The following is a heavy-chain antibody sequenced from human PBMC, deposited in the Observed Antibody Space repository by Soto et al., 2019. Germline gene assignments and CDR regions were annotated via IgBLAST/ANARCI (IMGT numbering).Heavy chain of an antibody. J-gene: IGHJ4*02. Sequence: GGFLRLSCAASGFTFSSYSRNWVRQAPGKGLEWVSSISSSSSYIYYADSVKGRFTISRDNAKNSLYLQMNSLRAEDTAVYYCASPAASPLFWGQGTLVTVSS. CDR2: ISSSSSYI. D-gene: IGHD6-13*01. CDR1: GFTFSSYS. V-gene: IGHV3-21*01. CDR3: ASPAASPLF.